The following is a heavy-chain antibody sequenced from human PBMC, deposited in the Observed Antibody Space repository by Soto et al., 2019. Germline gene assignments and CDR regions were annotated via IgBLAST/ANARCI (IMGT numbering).Heavy chain of an antibody. CDR3: AIISPDYYYYYCMDV. V-gene: IGHV1-69*13. Sequence: ASVKVSCKASGGTFSSYAISWVRQAPGQGLEWMGGIIPIFGTANYAQKFQGRVTITADESTSTAYMELSSLRSEDTAVYYCAIISPDYYYYYCMDVWGQGTTVTAP. J-gene: IGHJ6*02. CDR2: IIPIFGTA. CDR1: GGTFSSYA.